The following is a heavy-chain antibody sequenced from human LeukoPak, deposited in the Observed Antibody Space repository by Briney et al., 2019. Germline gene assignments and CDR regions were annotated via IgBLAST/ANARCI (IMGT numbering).Heavy chain of an antibody. Sequence: GGSLRLSCAVSGITLSNYGMSWVRQAPGKGLEWVAGISDSGGRTNYADSVKGRFTISRDNPKNTLYLQMNSLTVEDTAVYYCAKSPRSAADNWFDPWGQGTLVTVSS. D-gene: IGHD6-13*01. J-gene: IGHJ5*02. CDR1: GITLSNYG. V-gene: IGHV3-23*01. CDR2: ISDSGGRT. CDR3: AKSPRSAADNWFDP.